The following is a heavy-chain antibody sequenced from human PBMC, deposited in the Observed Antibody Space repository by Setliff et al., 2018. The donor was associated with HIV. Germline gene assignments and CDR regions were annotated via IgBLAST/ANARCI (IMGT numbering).Heavy chain of an antibody. CDR3: AKELDCGGDCFAYFDS. J-gene: IGHJ4*02. D-gene: IGHD2-21*02. Sequence: PGGSLRLSCAASGFTSRRFSMHWVRQAPGKALEWVSLIQGDGSRTYYADSVKGRFTISRDNRKNSLYLQMNSLTDEDTAWYYCAKELDCGGDCFAYFDSWGQGTLVTVSS. V-gene: IGHV3-43D*04. CDR1: GFTSRRFS. CDR2: IQGDGSRT.